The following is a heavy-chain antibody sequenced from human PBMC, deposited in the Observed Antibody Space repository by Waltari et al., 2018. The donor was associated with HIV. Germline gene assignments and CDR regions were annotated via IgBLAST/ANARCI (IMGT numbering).Heavy chain of an antibody. D-gene: IGHD6-19*01. CDR1: GFTFSSYG. CDR3: ARARDYSSGVGGLDYYYYGMDV. J-gene: IGHJ6*02. CDR2: ISYDGSNK. V-gene: IGHV3-30*03. Sequence: QVKLVESGGGVVQPGRSLRLTCADSGFTFSSYGMHWVRQAAGKGVEWVAVISYDGSNKYYADSVKGRFTISRNNSKNTLYLQMNSLRAEDTAVYYCARARDYSSGVGGLDYYYYGMDVWGQGTTVTVTS.